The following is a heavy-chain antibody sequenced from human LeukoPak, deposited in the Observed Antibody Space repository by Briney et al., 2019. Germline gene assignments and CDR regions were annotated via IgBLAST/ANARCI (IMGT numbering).Heavy chain of an antibody. CDR1: GGSVSSGSYY. D-gene: IGHD5-18*01. Sequence: PSETLSPTCTVSGGSVSSGSYYWSWIRQPPGKGLEWIGYIYYSGSANYNPSLKSRVTISVDTSKNQFSLKLSSVTAADTAVYYCARDLGPPTAMVDYWGQGTLVTVSS. CDR2: IYYSGSA. V-gene: IGHV4-61*01. J-gene: IGHJ4*02. CDR3: ARDLGPPTAMVDY.